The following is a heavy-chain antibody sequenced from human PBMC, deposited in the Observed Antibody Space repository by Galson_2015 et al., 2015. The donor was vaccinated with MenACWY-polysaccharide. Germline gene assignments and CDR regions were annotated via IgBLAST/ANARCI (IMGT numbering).Heavy chain of an antibody. CDR3: AHRRGVNNGWLS. J-gene: IGHJ4*02. V-gene: IGHV2-5*01. CDR1: GFSLSTSGVG. CDR2: INWSEDK. Sequence: PALVKPTQTLTLTCSFSGFSLSTSGVGVGWIRQPPGKALERLAVINWSEDKGHSPSLESRLAITMDNSKDQVVLTMTNMDPVDTATYYCAHRRGVNNGWLSWGQGILVTVSS. D-gene: IGHD3-10*01.